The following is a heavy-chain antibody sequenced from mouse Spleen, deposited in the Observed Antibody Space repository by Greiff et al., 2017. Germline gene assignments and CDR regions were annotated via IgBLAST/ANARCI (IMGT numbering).Heavy chain of an antibody. J-gene: IGHJ4*01. Sequence: EVKLVESGGGLVQPGGSRKLSCAASGFTFSSFGMHWVRQAPEKGLEWVAYISSGSSTIYYADTVKGRFTISRDNPKNTLFLQMTSLRSEDTAMYYCARRRASLGAMDYWGQGTSVTVSS. CDR1: GFTFSSFG. D-gene: IGHD3-3*01. CDR3: ARRRASLGAMDY. V-gene: IGHV5-17*02. CDR2: ISSGSSTI.